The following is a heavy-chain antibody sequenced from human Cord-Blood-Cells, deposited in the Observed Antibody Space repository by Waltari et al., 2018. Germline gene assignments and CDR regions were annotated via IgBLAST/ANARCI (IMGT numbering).Heavy chain of an antibody. V-gene: IGHV4-34*01. CDR3: AREGFDY. J-gene: IGHJ4*02. Sequence: QVQLQQWGAGLLKPSETLSLPCAVYGGSFSGYYWSWIRQPPGKGLEWIGEINHSGSTNYNPSLKSRVTISVDTSKNQFSLKLSSVTAADTAVYYCAREGFDYWGQGTLVTVSS. CDR1: GGSFSGYY. CDR2: INHSGST.